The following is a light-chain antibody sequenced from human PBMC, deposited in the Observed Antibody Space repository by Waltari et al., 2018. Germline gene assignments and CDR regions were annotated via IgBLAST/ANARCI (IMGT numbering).Light chain of an antibody. J-gene: IGKJ4*01. V-gene: IGKV1D-16*01. CDR1: QEINIR. CDR3: QQYKSYPIT. CDR2: GAS. Sequence: DIQMTQSLSSLSASVGDRVNITCLASQEINIRLACYQQKPERAPKSLIYGASSLQSGVPSRFSGSGSGTDFTLTISSLQPEDFATYYCQQYKSYPITFDGGTKVDIK.